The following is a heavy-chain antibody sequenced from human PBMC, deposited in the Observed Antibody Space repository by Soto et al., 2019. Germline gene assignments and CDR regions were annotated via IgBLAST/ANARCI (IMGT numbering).Heavy chain of an antibody. CDR1: GGSICSYY. D-gene: IGHD6-19*01. V-gene: IGHV3-21*01. CDR2: ISSSSSYI. J-gene: IGHJ4*02. Sequence: LSLTCTVSGGSICSYYWSWIRQPPGKGLEWVSSISSSSSYIYYADSVKGRFTISRDNAKNSLYLQMNSLRAEDTAVYYCARENSSGWYNVDYWGQGTLVTVSS. CDR3: ARENSSGWYNVDY.